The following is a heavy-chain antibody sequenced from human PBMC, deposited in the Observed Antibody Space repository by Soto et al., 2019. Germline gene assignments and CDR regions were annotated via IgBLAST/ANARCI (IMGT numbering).Heavy chain of an antibody. J-gene: IGHJ4*02. V-gene: IGHV1-2*02. CDR3: ARAELKRYSGSEDH. Sequence: QVQLVQSGAEVKKPGASVKVSCKASGYTFTGYYMHWVRQAPGQGLEWMGWSNPNRGGTNYAQKFQCRVTMTRDTSISTAYMELSRMRSNDTAVSYCARAELKRYSGSEDHWGQGTLVTVS. D-gene: IGHD5-12*01. CDR1: GYTFTGYY. CDR2: SNPNRGGT.